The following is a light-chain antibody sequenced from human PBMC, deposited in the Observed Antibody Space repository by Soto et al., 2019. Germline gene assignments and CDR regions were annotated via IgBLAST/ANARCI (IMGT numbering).Light chain of an antibody. CDR2: DAS. CDR1: QNIDSY. J-gene: IGKJ4*01. Sequence: DIQMTQSPSCLSASVGDRVTITCRASQNIDSYLNXYQXRPGKAPKLLIHDASSLQSGVPSRFSGSGSGTDFALTINSLQPEDFASIYCLQHNSYPLTFGGGTKVDIK. CDR3: LQHNSYPLT. V-gene: IGKV1-39*01.